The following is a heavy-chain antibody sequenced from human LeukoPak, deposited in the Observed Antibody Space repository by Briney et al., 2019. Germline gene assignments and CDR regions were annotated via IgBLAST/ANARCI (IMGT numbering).Heavy chain of an antibody. CDR1: GGSISSGDYY. Sequence: SQTLSLTCTVSGGSISSGDYYWSWIRQPPGKGLEWIGYIYYSGSTYYNPPLKSRVTISVDTSKNQFSLKLSSVTAADTAVYYCARTDIVVVPAAISWFDPWGQGTLVTVSS. V-gene: IGHV4-30-4*08. CDR2: IYYSGST. CDR3: ARTDIVVVPAAISWFDP. D-gene: IGHD2-2*02. J-gene: IGHJ5*02.